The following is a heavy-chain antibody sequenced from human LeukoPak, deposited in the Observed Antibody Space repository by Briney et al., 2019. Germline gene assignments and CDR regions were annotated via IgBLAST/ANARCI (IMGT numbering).Heavy chain of an antibody. CDR2: VSGGAEAT. CDR3: AKDTPLTAYTSGWSNNCFDY. D-gene: IGHD6-19*01. V-gene: IGHV3-23*01. Sequence: GGPLRLSCAASGFTFSSYGMHWVRQAPGKGLEWVSTVSGGAEATYYADSVKGRFAISRDNSKSALYLQMNSLRAEDTAIYYCAKDTPLTAYTSGWSNNCFDYWGQETLVTVSS. CDR1: GFTFSSYG. J-gene: IGHJ4*02.